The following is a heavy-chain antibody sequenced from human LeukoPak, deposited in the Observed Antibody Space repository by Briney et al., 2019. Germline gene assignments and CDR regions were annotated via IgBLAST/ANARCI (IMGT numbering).Heavy chain of an antibody. Sequence: ASVKVSCKTSGYTFAGYYIHWVRQAPGQGLAWMGCIDPDSGGTKSAQKFQGRLTMTRDTSINTAYMELSRLRSDDTAVYYCAREFYDSSGIKYAFDTWGQGTMITVSS. J-gene: IGHJ3*02. V-gene: IGHV1-2*02. CDR3: AREFYDSSGIKYAFDT. D-gene: IGHD3-22*01. CDR1: GYTFAGYY. CDR2: IDPDSGGT.